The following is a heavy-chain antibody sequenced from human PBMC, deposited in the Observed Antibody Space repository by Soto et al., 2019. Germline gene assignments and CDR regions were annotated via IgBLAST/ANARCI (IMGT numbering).Heavy chain of an antibody. CDR2: ISGSGGST. V-gene: IGHV3-23*01. CDR1: GFTFSSYA. J-gene: IGHJ5*02. CDR3: AKELYSSSWSTDNWFDP. Sequence: EVQLLESGGGLVQPGGSLRLSCAASGFTFSSYAMSWVRQAPGKGLEWVSAISGSGGSTYYADSVKGRFTISRDNAKNTLYLQMNSLRAEDTAVYYCAKELYSSSWSTDNWFDPWGQGTLVTVSS. D-gene: IGHD6-13*01.